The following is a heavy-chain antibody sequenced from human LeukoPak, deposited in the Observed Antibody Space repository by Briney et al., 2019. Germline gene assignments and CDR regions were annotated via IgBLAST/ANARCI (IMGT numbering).Heavy chain of an antibody. D-gene: IGHD5-18*01. V-gene: IGHV4-34*01. CDR1: GGSFSGYY. Sequence: PSETLSLTCAVYGGSFSGYYWSWIRQPPGKGLEWIGEINHSGSTNYNPSLKSRVTISVDTSKNQFSLELSSVTAADTAVYYCARTASGYSYGKLPYYYYYMDVWGKGTTVTVSS. CDR3: ARTASGYSYGKLPYYYYYMDV. CDR2: INHSGST. J-gene: IGHJ6*03.